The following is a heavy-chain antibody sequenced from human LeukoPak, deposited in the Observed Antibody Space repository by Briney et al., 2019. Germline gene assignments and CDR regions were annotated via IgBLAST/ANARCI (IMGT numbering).Heavy chain of an antibody. Sequence: EASVKVSCKASGYTFTGYYMHWVRLAPGQGLEWMGRINPNSGGTNYAQKFQGRVTMTRDTSISTAYMELSRLRSDDTAVYYCARFSDLRDFDYWGQGTLVTVSS. J-gene: IGHJ4*02. CDR1: GYTFTGYY. CDR2: INPNSGGT. V-gene: IGHV1-2*06. CDR3: ARFSDLRDFDY.